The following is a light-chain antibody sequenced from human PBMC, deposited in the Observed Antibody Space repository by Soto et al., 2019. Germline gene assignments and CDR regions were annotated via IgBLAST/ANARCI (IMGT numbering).Light chain of an antibody. V-gene: IGLV1-40*01. CDR2: GNN. CDR3: QSYDSSLRSYV. Sequence: QLVLTQPPSVSGAPGQRVTISCTGSSSNFGAGYDVHWYQQLPGTAPKLLIYGNNNRPSGVPDRFSGSKSGTSASLAITGLQAGDEADYFCQSYDSSLRSYVFGTGTQLTVL. CDR1: SSNFGAGYD. J-gene: IGLJ6*01.